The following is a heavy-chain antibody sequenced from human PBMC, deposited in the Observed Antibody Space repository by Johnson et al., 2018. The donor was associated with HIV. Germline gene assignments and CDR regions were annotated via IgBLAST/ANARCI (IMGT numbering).Heavy chain of an antibody. V-gene: IGHV3-7*01. J-gene: IGHJ3*02. CDR3: ARPMDTAMVYAFDI. D-gene: IGHD5-18*01. Sequence: VQLVESGGGVVRPGGSLRLSCVASGFTFDDYGMSWVRQAPGKGLEWVANIKQDGSEKYYVDSVKGRFTISRDNAKNSLYLQMNSLRAEDTAVYYCARPMDTAMVYAFDIWGQGTMVTVSS. CDR2: IKQDGSEK. CDR1: GFTFDDYG.